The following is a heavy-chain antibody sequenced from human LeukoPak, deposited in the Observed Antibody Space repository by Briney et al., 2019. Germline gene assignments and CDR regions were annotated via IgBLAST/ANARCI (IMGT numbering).Heavy chain of an antibody. Sequence: GGSLRLSCAASGFTFSDYSMSWVRQAPGQGLEWISYISLSGSAIYYAETVKGRFTISRDNAKNSLYLQMNSLRAEDTAVYYCAELGITMIGGVWGKGTTVTISS. CDR2: ISLSGSAI. V-gene: IGHV3-48*04. D-gene: IGHD3-10*02. CDR1: GFTFSDYS. J-gene: IGHJ6*04. CDR3: AELGITMIGGV.